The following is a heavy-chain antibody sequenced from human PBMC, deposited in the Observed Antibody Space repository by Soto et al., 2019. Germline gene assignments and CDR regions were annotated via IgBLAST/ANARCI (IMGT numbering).Heavy chain of an antibody. J-gene: IGHJ4*02. Sequence: EVQLVESGGGLVQPGGSLRLSCTASGFTFSSYWMSWVRQAPGKGLGWVANIKEDGSGKYYVDSVKGRFSISRDNARNPLYLQMNSLRVEDTAVYYCVRVGRLRGYWGQGALVTVSS. V-gene: IGHV3-7*03. CDR1: GFTFSSYW. CDR2: IKEDGSGK. CDR3: VRVGRLRGY.